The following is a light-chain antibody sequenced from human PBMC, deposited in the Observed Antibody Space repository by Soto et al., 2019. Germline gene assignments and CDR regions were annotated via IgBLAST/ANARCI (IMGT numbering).Light chain of an antibody. CDR2: AAS. J-gene: IGKJ5*01. CDR3: QQYDSYPIT. Sequence: DIQMTQSPSSLSASVGDRVSITCRASQSISTHLSWYQQKPGKAPKLLIYAASSLQSWVPSRFTGSGSGTDLTLTISSLQPEDFATYYCQQYDSYPITFGQGTRLEIK. V-gene: IGKV1-39*01. CDR1: QSISTH.